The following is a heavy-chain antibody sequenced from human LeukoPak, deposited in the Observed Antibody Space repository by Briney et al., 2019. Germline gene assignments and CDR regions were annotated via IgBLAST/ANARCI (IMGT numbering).Heavy chain of an antibody. D-gene: IGHD2-2*01. CDR2: ISAYNGNT. Sequence: VASVKVSCKASGYTFTSYGISWVRQAPGQGLEWMGWISAYNGNTNYAQKLQGRVTMTTDTSTSTAYMELRSLRSDDTAVYYCARSWRGGVYCSSTSCQFDYWGQGTLVTVSS. CDR1: GYTFTSYG. CDR3: ARSWRGGVYCSSTSCQFDY. J-gene: IGHJ4*02. V-gene: IGHV1-18*01.